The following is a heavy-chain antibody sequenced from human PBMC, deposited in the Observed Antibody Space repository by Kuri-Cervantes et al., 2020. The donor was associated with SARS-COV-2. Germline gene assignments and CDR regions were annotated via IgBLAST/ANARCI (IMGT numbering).Heavy chain of an antibody. CDR3: TTVMGLRFLEWLFEGDY. V-gene: IGHV3-72*01. Sequence: LSLTCAASGFTFSDHYMDWVRQAPGKGLEWVGRTRNKANSYTTEYAASVKGRFTISRDDSKNSLYLQMNSLKTEDTAVYYCTTVMGLRFLEWLFEGDYWGQGTLVTVSS. D-gene: IGHD3-3*01. CDR2: TRNKANSYTT. CDR1: GFTFSDHY. J-gene: IGHJ4*02.